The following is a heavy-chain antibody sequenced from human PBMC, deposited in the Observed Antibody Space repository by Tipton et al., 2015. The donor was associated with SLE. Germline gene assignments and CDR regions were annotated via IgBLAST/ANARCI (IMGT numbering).Heavy chain of an antibody. Sequence: LRLSCSASGFSFSIYSFKCVRQAPGKGLEWVSSISSSSNLIYYADSVKGRFTISRDNSKNSVHLQMNSLRAEDTGVYYCARAESSSSYFDYWGQGTLVAVSS. CDR2: ISSSSNLI. CDR3: ARAESSSSYFDY. D-gene: IGHD6-6*01. V-gene: IGHV3-21*03. CDR1: GFSFSIYS. J-gene: IGHJ4*02.